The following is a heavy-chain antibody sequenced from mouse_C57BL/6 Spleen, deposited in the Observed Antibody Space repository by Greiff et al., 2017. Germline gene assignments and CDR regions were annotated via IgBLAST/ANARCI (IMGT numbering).Heavy chain of an antibody. Sequence: QVQLQQSGAELVRPGASVTLSCKASGYTFTDYEMHWVKQTPVHGLEWIGAIDPETGGTAYNQKFKGKAILTADKSSSTAYMELRSLTSEDSAVYYCTRKPRTGFDYWGQGTTLTVSS. V-gene: IGHV1-15*01. CDR2: IDPETGGT. CDR1: GYTFTDYE. D-gene: IGHD4-1*01. J-gene: IGHJ2*01. CDR3: TRKPRTGFDY.